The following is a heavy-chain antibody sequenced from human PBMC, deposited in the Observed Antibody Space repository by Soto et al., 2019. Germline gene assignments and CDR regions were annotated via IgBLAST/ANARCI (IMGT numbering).Heavy chain of an antibody. J-gene: IGHJ4*02. CDR3: AGVERGFDY. CDR2: ISYDGSNK. Sequence: QVQLVESGGGVVQPGRSLRLSCAASGFTFSSYAMHWVRQAPGKGLEWVAVISYDGSNKYYADSVKGRFTISRDNSKNTLYLQMNSLRAEDTAVYYCAGVERGFDYWGQGTLVTVSS. V-gene: IGHV3-30-3*01. CDR1: GFTFSSYA.